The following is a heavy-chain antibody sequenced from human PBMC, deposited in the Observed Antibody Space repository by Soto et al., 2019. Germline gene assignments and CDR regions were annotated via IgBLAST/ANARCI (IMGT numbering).Heavy chain of an antibody. D-gene: IGHD6-6*01. V-gene: IGHV3-49*03. CDR2: IRSKAYGGTT. J-gene: IGHJ4*02. CDR3: TRGVAARPDYFDY. Sequence: GGSLRLSCTASGFTFGDYAMSWFRQAPGKGLEWVGFIRSKAYGGTTEYAASVKGRFTISREDSKSIAYLQMNSLKTEDTAVYYCTRGVAARPDYFDYWGQGTLVTVSS. CDR1: GFTFGDYA.